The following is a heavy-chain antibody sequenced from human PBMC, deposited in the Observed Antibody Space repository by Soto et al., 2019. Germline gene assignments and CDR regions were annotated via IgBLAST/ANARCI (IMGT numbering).Heavy chain of an antibody. CDR2: INYSGST. CDR3: AKGKTVSAAGPFDF. Sequence: QVQLQESGPGLVKPSQTLSLTCTVSGGSISSGGYYWSWIRQHPGKGPEWLGYINYSGSTYYNPSLKSRVTISGDTSKNHSALKMSSVTAADKAVYYCAKGKTVSAAGPFDFWGQGTLVTVSS. V-gene: IGHV4-31*03. CDR1: GGSISSGGYY. J-gene: IGHJ4*02. D-gene: IGHD6-13*01.